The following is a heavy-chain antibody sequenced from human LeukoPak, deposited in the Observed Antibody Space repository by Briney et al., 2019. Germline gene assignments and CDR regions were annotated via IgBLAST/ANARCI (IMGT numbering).Heavy chain of an antibody. Sequence: GGALRLSCAASGFTFSSYNMNWGRQAPGKGLEWVSSISSSSSYIYYADSVKGRFTISRDNAKNSLYLQMNSLRAEDTAVYYCARAIVGIAVAGTDYWGQGTLVTVSS. CDR3: ARAIVGIAVAGTDY. V-gene: IGHV3-21*01. J-gene: IGHJ4*02. CDR2: ISSSSSYI. D-gene: IGHD6-19*01. CDR1: GFTFSSYN.